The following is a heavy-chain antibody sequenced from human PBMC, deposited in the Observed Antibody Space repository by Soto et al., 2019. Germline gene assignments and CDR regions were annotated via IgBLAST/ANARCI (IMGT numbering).Heavy chain of an antibody. D-gene: IGHD2-2*01. V-gene: IGHV4-31*03. J-gene: IGHJ4*02. CDR1: GGSISSGGYY. CDR3: ARAWNDCSSTSCYAAGLDY. CDR2: IYYSGST. Sequence: QVQLQESGPGLVKPSQTLSLTCTVSGGSISSGGYYWSWIRQHPGKGLEWIGYIYYSGSTYYNPSLKSRVTISVDTSKNQFSLKLNSVTAADTAVYYCARAWNDCSSTSCYAAGLDYWGQGTLVTVSS.